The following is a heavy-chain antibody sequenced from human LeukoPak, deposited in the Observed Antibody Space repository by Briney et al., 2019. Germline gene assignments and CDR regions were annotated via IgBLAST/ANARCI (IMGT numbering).Heavy chain of an antibody. CDR3: AKTQGYYDY. D-gene: IGHD3-22*01. V-gene: IGHV3-23*01. J-gene: IGHJ4*02. CDR2: VGVDGTR. Sequence: PGGSLRLSCAASGFTFSSYAMSWVRQAPEKGLEWVSGVGVDGTRYYVDSVKGRFTVSRDTAKNTLYLQMSSLRAEDTAIYYCAKTQGYYDYWGQGTLVTVSS. CDR1: GFTFSSYA.